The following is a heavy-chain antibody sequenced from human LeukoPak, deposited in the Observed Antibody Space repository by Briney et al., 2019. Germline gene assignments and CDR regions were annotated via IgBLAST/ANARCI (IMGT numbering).Heavy chain of an antibody. Sequence: SETLSLTCTVSGGSISSSSYYWGWIRQPPGKGLEWIGSIYYSGSTYYNPSLKSRATISVDTSKDQFSLKLSSVTAADTAVYYCARLDYYGPRFDYWGQGTLVTVSS. CDR2: IYYSGST. CDR1: GGSISSSSYY. V-gene: IGHV4-39*01. D-gene: IGHD3-10*01. J-gene: IGHJ4*02. CDR3: ARLDYYGPRFDY.